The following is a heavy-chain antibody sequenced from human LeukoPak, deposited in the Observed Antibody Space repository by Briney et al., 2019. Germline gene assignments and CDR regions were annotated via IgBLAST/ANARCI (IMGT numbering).Heavy chain of an antibody. CDR3: AKDYDRGSNDY. Sequence: HGGSLRLSCAASGFTFTSYAMSWVRQAPGKGLEWVSGISGSADYTYYADSVRGRFTISRDNFKNTLYLQMNSLRAEDTAVYYCAKDYDRGSNDYWGQGTLVTVSS. CDR1: GFTFTSYA. CDR2: ISGSADYT. V-gene: IGHV3-23*01. D-gene: IGHD3-9*01. J-gene: IGHJ4*02.